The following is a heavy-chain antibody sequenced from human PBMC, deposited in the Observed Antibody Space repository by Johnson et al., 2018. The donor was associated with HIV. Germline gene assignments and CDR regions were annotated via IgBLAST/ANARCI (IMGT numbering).Heavy chain of an antibody. V-gene: IGHV3-30*03. J-gene: IGHJ3*01. CDR3: ARGQIAARWSDALHF. CDR1: GFSFSSYA. CDR2: ISYDGTEK. D-gene: IGHD6-6*01. Sequence: QVQLVESGGVVVQPGGYLRLSCAASGFSFSSYAMSWVRQAPGKGLEWVAVISYDGTEKYYAESVKARFTISRDNSKNTLYLVINRVRPEDTAVYYCARGQIAARWSDALHFWGQGTKVTISS.